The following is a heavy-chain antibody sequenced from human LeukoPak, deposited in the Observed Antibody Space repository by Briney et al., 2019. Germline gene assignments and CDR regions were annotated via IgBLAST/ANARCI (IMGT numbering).Heavy chain of an antibody. CDR2: ISGSGGST. D-gene: IGHD3-3*01. Sequence: GGSLRLSCAASGFTFSSYAMSWVRQAPGKGLEWVSAISGSGGSTYYADSMKGRFTISRDNSKNTLYLQMNSLRAEDTAVYYRASGSTIFGVVIMKAPHDYWGQGTLVTVSS. CDR3: ASGSTIFGVVIMKAPHDY. J-gene: IGHJ4*02. CDR1: GFTFSSYA. V-gene: IGHV3-23*01.